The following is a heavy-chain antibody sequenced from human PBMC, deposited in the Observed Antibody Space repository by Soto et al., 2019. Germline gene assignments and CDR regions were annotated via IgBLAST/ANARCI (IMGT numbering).Heavy chain of an antibody. D-gene: IGHD5-18*01. Sequence: GGSLRLSCAASGFTFSSYTLHWVRQAPGKGLEWVALILSDGRNKYYADSVKGRFSISRDNSKNTLYLQMNSLRPEDTAVYFCGRDTGYGYGHPTDDWGQETRVTVSA. J-gene: IGHJ4*02. CDR1: GFTFSSYT. CDR3: GRDTGYGYGHPTDD. V-gene: IGHV3-30*04. CDR2: ILSDGRNK.